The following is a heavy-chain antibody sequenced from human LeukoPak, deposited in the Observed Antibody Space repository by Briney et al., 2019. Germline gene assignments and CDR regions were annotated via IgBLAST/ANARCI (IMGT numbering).Heavy chain of an antibody. J-gene: IGHJ4*02. CDR3: ARGPNPVVVTTILDY. CDR1: GGSFSGYY. D-gene: IGHD2-21*02. Sequence: SETLSLTCAVYGGSFSGYYWSWIRQPPGKGLEWIGEINHSGSTNYNPSLKSRVTMSVDTSKNQLSLKLNSVTAADTAVYYCARGPNPVVVTTILDYWGQGTLVTVSS. CDR2: INHSGST. V-gene: IGHV4-34*01.